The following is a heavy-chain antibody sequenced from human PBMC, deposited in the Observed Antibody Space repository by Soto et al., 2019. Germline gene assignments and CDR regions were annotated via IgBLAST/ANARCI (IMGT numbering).Heavy chain of an antibody. Sequence: VASVKVSCKASGYTFTSYGISWVRQAPGQGLEWMGWISAYNGNTNYAQKLQGRVTMTTDTSTSTAYMELRSLRSDDTAVYYCARLLSSWYNGGPVGGDYWGQGTLVTVSS. CDR1: GYTFTSYG. CDR2: ISAYNGNT. D-gene: IGHD6-13*01. CDR3: ARLLSSWYNGGPVGGDY. V-gene: IGHV1-18*01. J-gene: IGHJ4*02.